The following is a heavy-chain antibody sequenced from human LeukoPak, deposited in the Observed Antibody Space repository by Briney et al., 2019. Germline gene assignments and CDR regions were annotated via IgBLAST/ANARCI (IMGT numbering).Heavy chain of an antibody. V-gene: IGHV3-21*01. J-gene: IGHJ4*02. CDR2: ISSSSSYI. D-gene: IGHD2-15*01. CDR1: GFTFSSYS. Sequence: PGGSLRLSCAASGFTFSSYSMNWVRQAPGKGLEWVSSISSSSSYIYYADSVKGRFTISRDNAKNSLYLQMNSLRAEDTAVYYCARDLGDCSGGSCYGIYRTAWGQGTLVTVSS. CDR3: ARDLGDCSGGSCYGIYRTA.